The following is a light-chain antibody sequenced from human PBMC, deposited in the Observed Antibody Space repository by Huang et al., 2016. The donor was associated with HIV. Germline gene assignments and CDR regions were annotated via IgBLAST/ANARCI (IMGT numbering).Light chain of an antibody. CDR3: QQYDKWPPGLT. CDR1: QNVRNN. Sequence: EIKMTQSPATLSGSPGGRVTLACRASQNVRNNLAWYQHKTGQPPRLLIYATSTRAAGIPARFSGSESGTEFTLTISGLQSEDFAIYYCQQYDKWPPGLTFGGGTKVEI. CDR2: ATS. V-gene: IGKV3D-15*01. J-gene: IGKJ4*01.